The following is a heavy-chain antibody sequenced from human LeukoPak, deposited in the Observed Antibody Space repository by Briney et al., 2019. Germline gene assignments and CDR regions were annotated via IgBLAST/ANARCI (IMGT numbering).Heavy chain of an antibody. CDR2: ISNTADTQ. CDR1: GFTFSDYS. J-gene: IGHJ4*02. CDR3: ARDRGYCSGGSCYRHFET. D-gene: IGHD2-15*01. Sequence: QSGGSLRLSCAASGFTFSDYSISWVRQAPGKGLEWVPYISNTADTQYYADSVRGRFTISRDNAKNSAYLQMNTLRAEDTAVYYCARDRGYCSGGSCYRHFETWGQGTLVTVSS. V-gene: IGHV3-48*01.